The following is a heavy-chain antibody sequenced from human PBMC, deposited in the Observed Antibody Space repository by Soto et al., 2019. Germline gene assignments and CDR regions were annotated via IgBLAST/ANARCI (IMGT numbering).Heavy chain of an antibody. D-gene: IGHD2-15*01. CDR3: AKCGHESGGRLLRYFQH. V-gene: IGHV3-23*01. J-gene: IGHJ1*01. Sequence: EVQLLESGGGLVQPGGSLRLSCAASGFTFNIYAMSWVRQAPGKGLEWVSAISGSGGGTYYADSVEGRFTISRDNSNNPLYLQMSSLGAEATAVYYCAKCGHESGGRLLRYFQHWGQGTLVTVSS. CDR1: GFTFNIYA. CDR2: ISGSGGGT.